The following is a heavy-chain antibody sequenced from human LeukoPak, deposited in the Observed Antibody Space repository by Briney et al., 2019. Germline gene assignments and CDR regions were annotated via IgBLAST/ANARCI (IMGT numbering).Heavy chain of an antibody. J-gene: IGHJ5*02. D-gene: IGHD1-14*01. CDR1: GYTFTSYD. CDR2: MNPNSGKT. CDR3: ARAAEGYWFDP. Sequence: ASVKVSCKASGYTFTSYDINWVRQATGQGLERMGWMNPNSGKTGYAQQFQGRVTMIRNTSISTAYMELSSLRSEDPAVYYCARAAEGYWFDPWGQGTLVTVSS. V-gene: IGHV1-8*01.